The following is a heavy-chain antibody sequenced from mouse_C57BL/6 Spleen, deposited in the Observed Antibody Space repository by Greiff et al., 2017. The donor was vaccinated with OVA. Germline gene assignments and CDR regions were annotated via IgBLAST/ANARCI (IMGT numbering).Heavy chain of an antibody. J-gene: IGHJ4*01. CDR2: IDPETGGT. CDR1: GYTFTDYE. CDR3: TRSNYYGSGSYAMDY. Sequence: VQLQQSGAELVRPGASVKLSCKASGYTFTDYEMHWVKQTPVHGLEWIGAIDPETGGTAYNQKFKGKAILTADKSSSTAYMELRSLTSEDSAVYYCTRSNYYGSGSYAMDYWGQGTSVTVSS. V-gene: IGHV1-15*01. D-gene: IGHD1-1*01.